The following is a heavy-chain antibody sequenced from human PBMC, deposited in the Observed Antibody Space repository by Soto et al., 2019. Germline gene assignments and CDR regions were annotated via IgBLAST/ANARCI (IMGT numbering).Heavy chain of an antibody. D-gene: IGHD3-22*01. V-gene: IGHV3-23*01. Sequence: GGSLRLSCAASGFTFSSYAMSWVRQAPGKGLEWVSAISGSGGSTYYADSVKGRFTISRDNSKNTLYLQMNSLRAEDTAVYYCAKVPQPLNYYDSSGYYPKTQYFQHWGQGTLVTVSS. CDR2: ISGSGGST. CDR3: AKVPQPLNYYDSSGYYPKTQYFQH. CDR1: GFTFSSYA. J-gene: IGHJ1*01.